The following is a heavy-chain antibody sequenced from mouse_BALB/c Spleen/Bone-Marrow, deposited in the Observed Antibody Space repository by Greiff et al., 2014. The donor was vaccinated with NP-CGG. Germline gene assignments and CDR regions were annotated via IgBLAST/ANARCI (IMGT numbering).Heavy chain of an antibody. D-gene: IGHD2-4*01. CDR1: GFTFSDYY. J-gene: IGHJ2*01. Sequence: EVQLVESGGGLVKPGGSLKLSCAASGFTFSDYYMCWVRQTPEKRLEWVATISDGGSYTYYPDSVKGRFTISRDNAKNNLYLQMSSLKSEDTAMYYCARGRIYYDYDVGDYWGQGTTLTVSS. CDR3: ARGRIYYDYDVGDY. CDR2: ISDGGSYT. V-gene: IGHV5-4*02.